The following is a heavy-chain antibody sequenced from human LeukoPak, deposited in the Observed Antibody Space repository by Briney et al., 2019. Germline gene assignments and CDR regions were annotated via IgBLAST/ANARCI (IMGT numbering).Heavy chain of an antibody. CDR3: ARVSSWAYAFDF. D-gene: IGHD3-16*01. V-gene: IGHV4-30-2*01. CDR2: IYYSGST. CDR1: GDSISTGGYS. J-gene: IGHJ3*01. Sequence: SQTLSLTCAVSGDSISTGGYSWSWIRQPPGKGLEWIGDIYYSGSTYYNPSLKSRVTMSIDGSKNQFSLKLNSVTAADTAVYYCARVSSWAYAFDFWAKGQWSPSLQ.